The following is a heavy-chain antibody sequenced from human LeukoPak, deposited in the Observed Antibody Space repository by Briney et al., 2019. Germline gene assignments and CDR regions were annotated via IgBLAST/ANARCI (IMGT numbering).Heavy chain of an antibody. CDR3: ARDDYGDYGLH. D-gene: IGHD4-17*01. CDR2: IYYDGST. V-gene: IGHV4-39*07. Sequence: SETLSLTCTVSGVSTSSTRYYWGWIRQPPGKGLEWIGNIYYDGSTYYNPSLKSRVTISVDKSKNQFSLKLSSVTAADTAVYYCARDDYGDYGLHWGQGTLVTVSS. CDR1: GVSTSSTRYY. J-gene: IGHJ4*02.